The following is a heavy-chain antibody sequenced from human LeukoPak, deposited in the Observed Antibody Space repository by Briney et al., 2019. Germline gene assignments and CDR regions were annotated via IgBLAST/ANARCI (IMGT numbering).Heavy chain of an antibody. V-gene: IGHV3-11*01. Sequence: GGSLRLSCAASGFTFSDYYMSWIRQAPGKGLEWVSYISSSGSTIYYADSVKGRFTISRDNAKNSLYLQMNSLRAEDTAVYYCARDRPYSSGFIPGAYYFDYWGQGTLVTVSS. D-gene: IGHD6-19*01. CDR1: GFTFSDYY. CDR2: ISSSGSTI. CDR3: ARDRPYSSGFIPGAYYFDY. J-gene: IGHJ4*02.